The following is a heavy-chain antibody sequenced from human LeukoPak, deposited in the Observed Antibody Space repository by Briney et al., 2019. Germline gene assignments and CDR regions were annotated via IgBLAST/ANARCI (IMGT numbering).Heavy chain of an antibody. V-gene: IGHV3-23*01. J-gene: IGHJ4*02. CDR3: ANEIRPNDY. CDR2: ISNNGGYT. Sequence: GGSLRLSCAASGFTFSSSAMSWVRQAPGKGLEWVSAISNNGGYTYYADSVQGRFTISRDNSKSTLCLQMNSLRAEDTAVYYCANEIRPNDYWGQGTLVTVSS. CDR1: GFTFSSSA. D-gene: IGHD4-17*01.